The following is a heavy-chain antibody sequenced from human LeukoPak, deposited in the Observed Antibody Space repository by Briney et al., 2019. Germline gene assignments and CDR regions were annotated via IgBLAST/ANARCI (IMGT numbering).Heavy chain of an antibody. J-gene: IGHJ3*02. CDR1: RSTFSAYT. D-gene: IGHD2-15*01. CDR3: AKWALIDASAFDI. V-gene: IGHV3-23*01. CDR2: TGRTI. Sequence: PGGSLRLSCAFSRSTFSAYTMAWVRQAPGKGLEWVSITGRTILYADSVRGRFIISRDNSKNTLYLQLNSLRVDDTAVYYCAKWALIDASAFDIWGQGTMVTVSS.